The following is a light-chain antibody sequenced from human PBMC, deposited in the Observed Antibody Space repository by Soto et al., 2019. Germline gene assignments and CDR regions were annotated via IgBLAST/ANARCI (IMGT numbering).Light chain of an antibody. CDR3: QQYHIYSWT. J-gene: IGKJ1*01. CDR2: KAS. Sequence: IPMNQSPSTLSASVGERVTITCRASENIGAWLAWYQQKPGKAPKLLIYKASSLESGVPSRFSGDGSGTEFTLTISSLQPDDFATYYCQQYHIYSWTFGQGTMVDIK. V-gene: IGKV1-5*03. CDR1: ENIGAW.